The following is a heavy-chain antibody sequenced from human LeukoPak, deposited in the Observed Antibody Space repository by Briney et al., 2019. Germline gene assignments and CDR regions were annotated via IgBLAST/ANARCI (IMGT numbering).Heavy chain of an antibody. V-gene: IGHV3-7*01. CDR1: GFTFSSYA. CDR2: IKQDGSEK. Sequence: HPGGSLRLSCAASGFTFSSYAMSWVRQAPGKGLEWVADIKQDGSEKYYVDFVKGRFTISRDNANNSLYLQMNSLRAEDTAVYYCARDKRLPWRDAFDIWGQGTMVTVSS. J-gene: IGHJ3*02. CDR3: ARDKRLPWRDAFDI.